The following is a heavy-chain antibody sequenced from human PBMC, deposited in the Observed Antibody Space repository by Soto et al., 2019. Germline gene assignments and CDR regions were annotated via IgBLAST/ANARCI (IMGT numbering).Heavy chain of an antibody. D-gene: IGHD4-17*01. CDR3: ARDRTEEGAFDI. CDR2: ISSSSYT. V-gene: IGHV3-11*06. Sequence: GGSLILSCASSGFPFSYYYMSLIRQAPGKGLEWVSYISSSSYTNYADSVKGRFTISRDNAKNSLYLQMNSLRAEDTAVYYCARDRTEEGAFDIWGQGTMVTVSS. CDR1: GFPFSYYY. J-gene: IGHJ3*02.